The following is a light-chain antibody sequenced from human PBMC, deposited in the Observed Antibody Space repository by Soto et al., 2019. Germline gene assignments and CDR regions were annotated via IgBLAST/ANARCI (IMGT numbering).Light chain of an antibody. CDR1: SSDVGGYNY. J-gene: IGLJ2*01. CDR3: CSYAGRFYVV. CDR2: DVT. Sequence: QSVLTQPRSVSGSPGQSVTISCTGTSSDVGGYNYVSWYQQHSGKAPKLLIYDVTKRPSGVPDRFSGSKSGNTASLTVSGLQAEDEAHYYCCSYAGRFYVVFGGGTKLTVL. V-gene: IGLV2-11*01.